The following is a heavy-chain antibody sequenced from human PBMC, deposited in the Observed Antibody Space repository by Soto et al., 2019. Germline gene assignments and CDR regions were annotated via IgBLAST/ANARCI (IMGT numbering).Heavy chain of an antibody. Sequence: EVQLLESGGGLVQPGGSLRLSCAASGFIFSNFAMNWVRQTPGKGPEWVSGIGNSGASTNHAGSLRGRFTISRDNLKNTLYLQMTNLRAEDTAIYYCARSVYGSGWPDWGQGTLVTVSS. CDR1: GFIFSNFA. CDR2: IGNSGAST. D-gene: IGHD6-19*01. CDR3: ARSVYGSGWPD. V-gene: IGHV3-23*01. J-gene: IGHJ4*02.